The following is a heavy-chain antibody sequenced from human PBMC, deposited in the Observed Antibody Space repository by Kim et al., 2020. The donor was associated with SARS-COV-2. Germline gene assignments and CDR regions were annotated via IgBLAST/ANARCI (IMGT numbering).Heavy chain of an antibody. CDR3: VGGMYYGSGSPSWYFDL. V-gene: IGHV6-1*01. D-gene: IGHD3-10*01. J-gene: IGHJ2*01. Sequence: SQTLSLTCAISGDSVSSNSAAWSWIRQSPSRGLEWLGRTYYRSKWYNDYAVSVKSRITINPDTSKNQFSLQLNSVTPEDTAVYYCVGGMYYGSGSPSWYFDLWGRGTLVTVSS. CDR1: GDSVSSNSAA. CDR2: TYYRSKWYN.